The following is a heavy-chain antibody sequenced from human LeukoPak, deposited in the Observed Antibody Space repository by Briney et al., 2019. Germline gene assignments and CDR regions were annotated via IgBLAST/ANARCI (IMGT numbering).Heavy chain of an antibody. Sequence: SETLSLTCTVSGGSISSSGYYWGWIRQPPGKELEWIGSIYYSGSTYYNPSLKSRVTISVDTSKNQFSLKLSPVTAADTAVYYCAREYYDFWSGSLRFDYWGQGTLVTVSS. J-gene: IGHJ4*02. V-gene: IGHV4-39*02. CDR3: AREYYDFWSGSLRFDY. D-gene: IGHD3-3*01. CDR1: GGSISSSGYY. CDR2: IYYSGST.